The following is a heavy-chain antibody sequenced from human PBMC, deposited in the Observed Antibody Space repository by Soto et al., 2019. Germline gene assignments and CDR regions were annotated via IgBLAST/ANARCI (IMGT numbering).Heavy chain of an antibody. V-gene: IGHV4-59*01. J-gene: IGHJ4*02. Sequence: SETLSLTCTVSDGSISSYYWSWIRQPPGKGLEWIGYIYYSGSTNYNPPLKSRVTISVDTSKNQFSLKLSSVTAADTAVYYCARSYGDSHFDYWGQGTLVTVSS. CDR2: IYYSGST. D-gene: IGHD4-17*01. CDR3: ARSYGDSHFDY. CDR1: DGSISSYY.